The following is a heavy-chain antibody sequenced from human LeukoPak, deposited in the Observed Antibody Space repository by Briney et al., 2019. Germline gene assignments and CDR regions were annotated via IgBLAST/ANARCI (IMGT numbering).Heavy chain of an antibody. J-gene: IGHJ4*02. CDR2: ISGSGGST. CDR3: AKDNYYGSGSYVDY. CDR1: GFTFSSYA. V-gene: IGHV3-23*01. D-gene: IGHD3-10*01. Sequence: PGGSLRLSCAAPGFTFSSYAMSWVRQAPGKGLEWVSAISGSGGSTYYADSVKGRFTISRDNSKNTLYLQMNSLRAEDTAVYYCAKDNYYGSGSYVDYWGQGTLVTVSS.